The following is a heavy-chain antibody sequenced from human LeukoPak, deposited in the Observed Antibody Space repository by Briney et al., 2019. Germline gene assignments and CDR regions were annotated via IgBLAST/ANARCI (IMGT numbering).Heavy chain of an antibody. J-gene: IGHJ4*02. Sequence: ASVKVSCKASGYTLTGQYIHWVRQAPGQGPEWMGWINPNSGGTNYAQKFQGTVTMTRDTSISTAYMEVSSLRSDDTAVYYCARSYSYDSSGYYGAKWGQGTLVTVSS. V-gene: IGHV1-2*02. CDR3: ARSYSYDSSGYYGAK. D-gene: IGHD3-22*01. CDR2: INPNSGGT. CDR1: GYTLTGQY.